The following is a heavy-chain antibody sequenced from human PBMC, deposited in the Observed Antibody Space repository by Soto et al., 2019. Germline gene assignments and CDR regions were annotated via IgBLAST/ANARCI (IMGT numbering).Heavy chain of an antibody. D-gene: IGHD5-12*01. CDR2: IYSGGST. CDR1: GFTVSSNY. J-gene: IGHJ6*02. Sequence: GGSLRLSCAASGFTVSSNYMSWVRQAPGKGLEWVSVIYSGGSTYYADSVKGRFTISRDNSKNTLYLQMNSLRAEDPAVYYCARDSTLRGEDGYTNYYYYYGMDVWGQGTTVTVSS. CDR3: ARDSTLRGEDGYTNYYYYYGMDV. V-gene: IGHV3-53*01.